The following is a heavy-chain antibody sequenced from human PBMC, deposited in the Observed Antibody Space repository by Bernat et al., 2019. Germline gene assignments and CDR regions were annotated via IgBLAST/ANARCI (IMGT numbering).Heavy chain of an antibody. CDR2: ISAYNGNT. J-gene: IGHJ3*02. CDR3: ARGGWYYYDSSGYYYDWAFDI. CDR1: GYTFTSYG. V-gene: IGHV1-18*01. Sequence: QVQLVQSGAEVKKPGASVKVSCKASGYTFTSYGISWVRQAPGQGLEWMGWISAYNGNTNYAQKLRGRVTMTTDTSTSTAYMELRSLRSDDTAVYYCARGGWYYYDSSGYYYDWAFDIWGQGTMVTVSS. D-gene: IGHD3-22*01.